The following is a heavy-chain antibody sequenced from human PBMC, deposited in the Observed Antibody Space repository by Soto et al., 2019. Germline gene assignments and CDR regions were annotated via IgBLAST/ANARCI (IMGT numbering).Heavy chain of an antibody. CDR2: VYTSGST. Sequence: SETLSLTCTVSGGSISSYYWSWIRQPAGKGLEWIGRVYTSGSTNYNPSLKSRVTMSVDTSKNQFSLKLSSVTAADTAVYYCASTFRGYSYGTIDYWGQGTLVTVSS. J-gene: IGHJ4*02. CDR3: ASTFRGYSYGTIDY. D-gene: IGHD5-18*01. CDR1: GGSISSYY. V-gene: IGHV4-4*07.